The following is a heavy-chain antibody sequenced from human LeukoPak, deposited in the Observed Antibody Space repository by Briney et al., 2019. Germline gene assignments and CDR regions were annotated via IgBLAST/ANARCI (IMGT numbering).Heavy chain of an antibody. CDR3: ARGDDYDILTGYTGLEYFQH. V-gene: IGHV1-69*04. CDR2: IIPILGIA. CDR1: GGTFSSYA. D-gene: IGHD3-9*01. J-gene: IGHJ1*01. Sequence: SVKVSCKASGGTFSSYAISWVRQAPGQGLEWMGRIIPILGIANYAQKFQGRVTITADKSTSTAYMELSSLRSEDTAVYYCARGDDYDILTGYTGLEYFQHWGQGTLVTVSS.